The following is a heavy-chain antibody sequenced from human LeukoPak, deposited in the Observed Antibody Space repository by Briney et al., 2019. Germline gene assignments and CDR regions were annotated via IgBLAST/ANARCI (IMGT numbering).Heavy chain of an antibody. D-gene: IGHD5-24*01. Sequence: ASVKVSCKASGGTFSSYAISWVRQAPGQGLEWMGGIIPIFGTANCAQKFQGRVTITADESTSTAYMELSSLRSEDTAVYYCARADRDGYNYWFDPWGQGTLVTVSS. V-gene: IGHV1-69*01. J-gene: IGHJ5*02. CDR2: IIPIFGTA. CDR1: GGTFSSYA. CDR3: ARADRDGYNYWFDP.